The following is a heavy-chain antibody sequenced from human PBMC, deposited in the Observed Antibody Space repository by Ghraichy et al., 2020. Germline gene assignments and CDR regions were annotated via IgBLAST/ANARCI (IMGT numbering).Heavy chain of an antibody. Sequence: ASVKVSCKASGYTFTSYGISWVRQAPGQGLEWMGWISAYNGNTNYAQKLQGRVTMTTDTSTSTAYMELRSLRSDDTAVYYCARDLIPAYYYDSSGYFPPGFDYWGQGTLVTVSS. D-gene: IGHD3-22*01. V-gene: IGHV1-18*01. CDR2: ISAYNGNT. CDR1: GYTFTSYG. CDR3: ARDLIPAYYYDSSGYFPPGFDY. J-gene: IGHJ4*02.